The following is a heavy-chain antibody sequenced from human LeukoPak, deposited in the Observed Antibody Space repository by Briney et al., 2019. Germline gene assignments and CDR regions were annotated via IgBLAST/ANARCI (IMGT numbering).Heavy chain of an antibody. J-gene: IGHJ6*03. CDR3: ARSLFRFLEWSYRSYYYYMDV. Sequence: ASVKVSCKASGGTFSSYAISWVRQAPGQGLEWMGGIIPIFGTVNYAQKFQGRVTITADKSTSTAYMELSSLRSEDPAVYYCARSLFRFLEWSYRSYYYYMDVWGKGTTVTVSS. D-gene: IGHD3-3*01. CDR2: IIPIFGTV. CDR1: GGTFSSYA. V-gene: IGHV1-69*06.